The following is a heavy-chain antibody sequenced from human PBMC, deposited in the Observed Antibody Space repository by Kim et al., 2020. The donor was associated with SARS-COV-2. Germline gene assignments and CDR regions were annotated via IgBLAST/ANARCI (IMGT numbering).Heavy chain of an antibody. J-gene: IGHJ5*02. CDR3: ARANTIFGVVT. V-gene: IGHV3-11*05. Sequence: TNYADSVKGRFTISRDNAKNSLYLKMNSLRAEDTAVYYCARANTIFGVVTWGQGTLVTVSS. D-gene: IGHD3-3*01. CDR2: T.